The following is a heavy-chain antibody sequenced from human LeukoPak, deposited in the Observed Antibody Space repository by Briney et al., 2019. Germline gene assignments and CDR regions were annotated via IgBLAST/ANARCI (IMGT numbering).Heavy chain of an antibody. CDR2: IRYDGSNK. D-gene: IGHD2-2*01. CDR3: AKDPSYQLLLGYYYYYMDV. CDR1: GFTFSSYG. V-gene: IGHV3-30*02. J-gene: IGHJ6*03. Sequence: GGSLRLSCAASGFTFSSYGMHWVRQAPGKGLEWVAFIRYDGSNKYYADSVKGRFTISRDNSKNTLYLQMNSLRAEDTAVYYCAKDPSYQLLLGYYYYYMDVWGKGTTVTVSS.